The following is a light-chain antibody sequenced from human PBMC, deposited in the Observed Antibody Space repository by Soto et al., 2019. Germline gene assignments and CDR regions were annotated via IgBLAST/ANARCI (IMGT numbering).Light chain of an antibody. CDR1: QGVGNW. Sequence: DVQMTQSPSSVSASVGDRVTITCRASQGVGNWLAWYQHKPGKAPKLLIYVVSTLQSGVPSRFSGNGSGTDFTLTISSLQTEDFATYSCQQANTFPVTFGPGTKVDIK. V-gene: IGKV1D-12*01. J-gene: IGKJ3*01. CDR2: VVS. CDR3: QQANTFPVT.